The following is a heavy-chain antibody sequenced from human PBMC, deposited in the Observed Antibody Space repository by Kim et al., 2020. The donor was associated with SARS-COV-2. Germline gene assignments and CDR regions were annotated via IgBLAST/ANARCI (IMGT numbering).Heavy chain of an antibody. CDR2: IYYSGST. CDR1: GGSISSSSYY. J-gene: IGHJ2*01. Sequence: SETLSLTCTVSGGSISSSSYYWGWIRQPPGKGLEWIGSIYYSGSTYYNPSLKSRVTISVDTSKNQFSLKLSSVTAADTAVYYCARPVFVVWYFDLWGRGTLVTVSS. D-gene: IGHD2-21*01. CDR3: ARPVFVVWYFDL. V-gene: IGHV4-39*01.